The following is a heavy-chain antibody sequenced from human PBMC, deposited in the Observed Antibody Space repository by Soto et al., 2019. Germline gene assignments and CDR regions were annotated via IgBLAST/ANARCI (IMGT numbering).Heavy chain of an antibody. CDR2: MYYSGST. V-gene: IGHV4-59*01. D-gene: IGHD1-26*01. Sequence: SETLSLTCTVSGDSIRNYYWSWIRQPPGKGLEWIGSMYYSGSTNYNPSLKSQVSISADTSKNHFSLNLSSVTAADTAVYYCARGHTCGTFDYWGQGTLVTVSS. CDR1: GDSIRNYY. J-gene: IGHJ4*02. CDR3: ARGHTCGTFDY.